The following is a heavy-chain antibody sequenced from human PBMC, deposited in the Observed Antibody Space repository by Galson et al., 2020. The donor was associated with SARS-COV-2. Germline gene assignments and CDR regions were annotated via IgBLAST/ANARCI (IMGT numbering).Heavy chain of an antibody. V-gene: IGHV4-59*11. J-gene: IGHJ6*02. Sequence: SETLSLTCTVSGGSISSHYWSWIRQPPGTGLEWIGYIYYSGSTNYNPSLKSRVTISVDTSKNQFSLKLSSVTAADTAVYYCARVGGDGYNYDYYGMDVWGQGTTVTVSS. D-gene: IGHD2-21*01. CDR3: ARVGGDGYNYDYYGMDV. CDR1: GGSISSHY. CDR2: IYYSGST.